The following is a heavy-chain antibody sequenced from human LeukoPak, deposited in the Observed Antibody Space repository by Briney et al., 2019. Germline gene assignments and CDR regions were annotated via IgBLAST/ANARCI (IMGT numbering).Heavy chain of an antibody. V-gene: IGHV1-69*05. Sequence: SVKVSCKASGGTFSSYAISWVRQAPGQGLEWMGRIIPIFGTANYAQKFQGRVTITTDESTSTAYVELSSLRSEVTAVYYCARGQTGTIDYWGQGTLVTVSS. CDR2: IIPIFGTA. D-gene: IGHD1-7*01. J-gene: IGHJ4*02. CDR1: GGTFSSYA. CDR3: ARGQTGTIDY.